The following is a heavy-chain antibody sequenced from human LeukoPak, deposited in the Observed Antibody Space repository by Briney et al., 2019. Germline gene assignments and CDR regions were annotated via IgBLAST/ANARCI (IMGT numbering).Heavy chain of an antibody. CDR3: AKDLITGTTLFSY. J-gene: IGHJ4*02. Sequence: AISGSGGSTYYADSVKGRFTISRDNSKNTLYLQMNSLRAEDTAVYYCAKDLITGTTLFSYWGQGTLVTVSS. V-gene: IGHV3-23*01. D-gene: IGHD1-7*01. CDR2: ISGSGGST.